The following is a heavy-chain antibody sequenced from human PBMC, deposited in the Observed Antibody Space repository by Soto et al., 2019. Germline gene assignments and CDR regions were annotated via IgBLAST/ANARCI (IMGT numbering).Heavy chain of an antibody. CDR2: IYYSGSP. J-gene: IGHJ5*01. D-gene: IGHD6-13*01. Sequence: KASETLSLTCTVSGGSISSYYWSWIRQPPGKGLEWIGYIYYSGSPKYNPSLKSRVTISEDPSKNQFSLKLSSVTAADTAVYFCAREVGIAAAGGWFDSWGQGTLVTVSS. CDR3: AREVGIAAAGGWFDS. CDR1: GGSISSYY. V-gene: IGHV4-59*01.